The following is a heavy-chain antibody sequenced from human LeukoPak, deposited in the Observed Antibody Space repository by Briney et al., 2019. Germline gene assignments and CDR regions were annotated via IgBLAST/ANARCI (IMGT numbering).Heavy chain of an antibody. J-gene: IGHJ4*02. CDR1: GFTFSSYW. CDR2: IKADGSEK. Sequence: GGSLRLSCAAPGFTFSSYWMSWVRQAPGKGLEWVANIKADGSEKFYVDSLKGRFTISRDNAKNSLYLQMNSLRAEDTAVYYCSRDGGRKEDYWGQGTLVTVSS. V-gene: IGHV3-7*01. CDR3: SRDGGRKEDY.